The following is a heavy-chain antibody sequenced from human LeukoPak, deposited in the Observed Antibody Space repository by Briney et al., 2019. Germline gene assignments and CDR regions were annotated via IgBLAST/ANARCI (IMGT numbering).Heavy chain of an antibody. CDR1: GFTFRSYW. J-gene: IGHJ4*02. CDR2: IKQEGSEK. CDR3: ARRLGRITMIVVVSVFDY. V-gene: IGHV3-7*01. Sequence: GGSLRLSWAPPGFTFRSYWMSWVPQAQAKGLEWVPNIKQEGSEKYYVDSVKGRFTISRDNAKNSLYLQMNSLRAEDTAVYYCARRLGRITMIVVVSVFDYWGQGTLVTVSS. D-gene: IGHD3-22*01.